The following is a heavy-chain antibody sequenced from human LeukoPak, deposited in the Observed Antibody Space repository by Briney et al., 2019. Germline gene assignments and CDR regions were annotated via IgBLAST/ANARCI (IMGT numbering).Heavy chain of an antibody. J-gene: IGHJ4*02. Sequence: PSQTLSLTCTVSGGSISSGDYYWHWIRQPPGKGLEWIGYIYYSGSTYYNPSLKSRVTISVDTSESQFSQKLSSVTAADTAVYYCARLRGYYFDYWGQGTLVTVSS. CDR3: ARLRGYYFDY. CDR1: GGSISSGDYY. D-gene: IGHD3-16*01. V-gene: IGHV4-30-4*08. CDR2: IYYSGST.